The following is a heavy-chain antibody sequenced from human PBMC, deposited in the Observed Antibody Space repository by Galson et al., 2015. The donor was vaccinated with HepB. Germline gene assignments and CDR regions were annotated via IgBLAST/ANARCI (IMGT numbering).Heavy chain of an antibody. Sequence: SLRLSCAASGFTFSSYEMTWVRQAPGKGLEWLSYISHTSTTMYYADSVKGRFTISRDNSKNSLYLQMSSLRAEDTAVYYCARDSAGSDAFDFWGQGTMVTVSS. CDR3: ARDSAGSDAFDF. V-gene: IGHV3-48*03. CDR2: ISHTSTTM. CDR1: GFTFSSYE. J-gene: IGHJ3*01.